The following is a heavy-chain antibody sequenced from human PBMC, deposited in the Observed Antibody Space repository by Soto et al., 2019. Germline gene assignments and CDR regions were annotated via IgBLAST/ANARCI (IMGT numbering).Heavy chain of an antibody. V-gene: IGHV3-23*01. D-gene: IGHD6-6*01. CDR1: GFTFSNYA. CDR2: TRSNGEYT. Sequence: GGSLRLSCAVSGFTFSNYAMTWVRQAPGKGLEWVSTTRSNGEYTYYADSVKGRFTVSRDNSQNARFLEMSSLRAEDTAVYYCAKESMSVAVSASRVYGMDVWGQGTTVTVSS. CDR3: AKESMSVAVSASRVYGMDV. J-gene: IGHJ6*02.